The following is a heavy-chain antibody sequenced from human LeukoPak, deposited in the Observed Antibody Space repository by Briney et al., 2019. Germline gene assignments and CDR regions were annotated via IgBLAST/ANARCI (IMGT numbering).Heavy chain of an antibody. J-gene: IGHJ3*02. CDR3: ATGAIDRAFDI. D-gene: IGHD3-16*02. V-gene: IGHV4-4*02. CDR1: GGSISNSNW. CDR2: IFHSGST. Sequence: PSETLSLTCAVSGGSISNSNWWSWVRQPPGKGLEWIGEIFHSGSTNYNPSLKSRVTLSVDKSKNQFSLKLSSVTAADTAVYYCATGAIDRAFDIWGQGTMVTVSS.